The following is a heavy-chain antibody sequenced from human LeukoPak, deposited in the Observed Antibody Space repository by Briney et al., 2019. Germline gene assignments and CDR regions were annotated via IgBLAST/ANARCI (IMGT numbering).Heavy chain of an antibody. D-gene: IGHD6-13*01. CDR3: AKNHYSSSRDYFDY. CDR1: GFTFSSYA. Sequence: GGSLRLSCAAYGFTFSSYAMSWVRQAPGEGLEWVSVISGSGASTNYADSVKGRFIISRDNSKNTLYLQMNSLRAEDTAVYYCAKNHYSSSRDYFDYWGQGTLVTVSS. CDR2: ISGSGAST. J-gene: IGHJ4*02. V-gene: IGHV3-23*01.